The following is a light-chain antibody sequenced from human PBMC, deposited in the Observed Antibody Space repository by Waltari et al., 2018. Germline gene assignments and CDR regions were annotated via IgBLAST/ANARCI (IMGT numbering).Light chain of an antibody. Sequence: DIQMTQSPSSLSASVGDTVTITCRASQDINNHLAWYQHKPGKVPNLLIYGASILNSGVPSRFSGSGSGTDFTLTISSLQPEDFATYYCQKYNDVPQPFGGGTKVEIK. J-gene: IGKJ4*01. CDR3: QKYNDVPQP. CDR1: QDINNH. V-gene: IGKV1-27*01. CDR2: GAS.